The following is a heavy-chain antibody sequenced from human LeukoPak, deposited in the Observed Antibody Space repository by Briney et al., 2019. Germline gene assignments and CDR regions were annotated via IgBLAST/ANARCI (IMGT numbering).Heavy chain of an antibody. V-gene: IGHV1-18*01. CDR3: ARGRAGYCSGGSCYYYYYGMDV. CDR1: GYTFNSYA. J-gene: IGHJ6*02. D-gene: IGHD2-15*01. CDR2: ISTYNGNT. Sequence: ASVKVSCKASGYTFNSYAISWVRQAPGQGFEWMGWISTYNGNTNYVEKFQGRVTMTTDTSTNTAYMELRGLRSDDTAVYYCARGRAGYCSGGSCYYYYYGMDVWGQGTTVTVSS.